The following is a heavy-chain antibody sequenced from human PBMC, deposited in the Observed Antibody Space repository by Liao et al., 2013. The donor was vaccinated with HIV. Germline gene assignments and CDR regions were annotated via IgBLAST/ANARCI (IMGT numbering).Heavy chain of an antibody. CDR2: ISYSGST. D-gene: IGHD4-11*01. Sequence: QVLLQESGPGLVKPSETLSLTCTVSGGSISTYYWNWIRQPPGKGLEWIGYISYSGSTTYSPSLKSRVTISVDTSKKQLSLKLSSVTAADTAVYYCARSTVDYSYFDLVGPWPPWSLSPQ. V-gene: IGHV4-59*01. CDR3: ARSTVDYSYFDL. J-gene: IGHJ2*01. CDR1: GGSISTYY.